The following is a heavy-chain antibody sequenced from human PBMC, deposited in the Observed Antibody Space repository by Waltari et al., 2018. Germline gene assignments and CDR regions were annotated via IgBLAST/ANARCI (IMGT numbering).Heavy chain of an antibody. CDR1: GGTFRSYA. Sequence: VQLVQSGAEVKKPGSSVKVSCKASGGTFRSYAISWVRQAPGQGLEWMGGIIPIFGTENYAQKRKGRVTITTNESTSTAYMELSSLRSEDTAVYYCASGKSLNHDFDYWGQGTLVTVSS. CDR2: IIPIFGTE. J-gene: IGHJ4*02. CDR3: ASGKSLNHDFDY. V-gene: IGHV1-69*05. D-gene: IGHD2-15*01.